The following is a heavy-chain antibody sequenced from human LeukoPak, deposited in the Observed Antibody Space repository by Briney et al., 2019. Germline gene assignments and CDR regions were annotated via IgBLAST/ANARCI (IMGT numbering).Heavy chain of an antibody. CDR1: GGSISSYY. CDR2: IYYSGST. CDR3: ARSPAPYYDIGNWFDP. V-gene: IGHV4-59*01. D-gene: IGHD3-9*01. J-gene: IGHJ5*02. Sequence: SETLSLTCTVSGGSISSYYWSWIRQPPGKGLEWIGYIYYSGSTNYNPSLKSRVTISVDTSKNQFSLKLSSVTAADTAVYYCARSPAPYYDIGNWFDPWGQGTLVTVSS.